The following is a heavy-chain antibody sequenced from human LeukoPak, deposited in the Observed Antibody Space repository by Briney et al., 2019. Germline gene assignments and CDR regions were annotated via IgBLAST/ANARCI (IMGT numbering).Heavy chain of an antibody. CDR2: ISGSGSRI. V-gene: IGHV3-48*01. Sequence: GGSLRLSCSISGFSVSSYSMNWVRQAPGKGLEWVSYISGSGSRIYYADSVKGRFTISRDNAKNSLYLQLNTLRAEDTAVYYCARAPPDYGGYTNDYWGQETLVTVSS. CDR3: ARAPPDYGGYTNDY. J-gene: IGHJ4*02. CDR1: GFSVSSYS. D-gene: IGHD4-23*01.